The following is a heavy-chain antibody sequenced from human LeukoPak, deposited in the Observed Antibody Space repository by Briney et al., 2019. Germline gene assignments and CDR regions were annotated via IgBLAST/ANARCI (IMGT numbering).Heavy chain of an antibody. CDR3: ARDSGYDY. CDR1: GFTFSRYA. J-gene: IGHJ4*02. D-gene: IGHD3-9*01. V-gene: IGHV3-23*01. Sequence: GGSLRLSCAASGFTFSRYAMGWFRQAPGKGLEWVSAIDGSGGSANYADSVKGRFTISRDNAKNSLYLQMNSLRAEDTAVYYCARDSGYDYWGQGTLVTVSS. CDR2: IDGSGGSA.